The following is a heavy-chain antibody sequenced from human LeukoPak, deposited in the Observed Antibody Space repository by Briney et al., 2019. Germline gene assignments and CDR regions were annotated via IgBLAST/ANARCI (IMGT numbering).Heavy chain of an antibody. CDR1: GFTHSNYW. CDR3: ARDQTPFV. CDR2: IKPDGSEK. J-gene: IGHJ4*02. V-gene: IGHV3-7*01. Sequence: GGCLRLSCAASGFTHSNYWMSWVRQAPGKGLGWVANIKPDGSEKYYVDSVKGRFTISRDNAKTSLFLQMNSLRAEDTAVYYCARDQTPFVWGQGTLVTVSS.